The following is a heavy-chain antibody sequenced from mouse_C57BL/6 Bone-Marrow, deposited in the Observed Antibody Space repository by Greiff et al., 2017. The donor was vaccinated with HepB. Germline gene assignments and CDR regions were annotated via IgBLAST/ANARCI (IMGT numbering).Heavy chain of an antibody. V-gene: IGHV1-19*01. Sequence: VQLQQSGPVLVKPGASVKMSCKASGYTFTDYYMNWVKQSHGKSLEWIGVINPYNGGTSYNQKFKGKATLTVDKSSSTAYMELNSLTSEDSAVYYCARSLWGAMDYWGQGTSVTVSS. CDR2: INPYNGGT. CDR3: ARSLWGAMDY. D-gene: IGHD6-2*01. CDR1: GYTFTDYY. J-gene: IGHJ4*01.